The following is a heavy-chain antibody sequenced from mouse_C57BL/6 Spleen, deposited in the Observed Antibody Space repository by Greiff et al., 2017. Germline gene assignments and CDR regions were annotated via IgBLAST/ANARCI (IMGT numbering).Heavy chain of an antibody. Sequence: EVQGVESGGDLVKPGGSLKLSCAASGFTFSSYGMSWVRPTPDKRLEWVATISSGGSYTYYPDSVKGRFTISRDDAKNTQYLQMSSRKSEDTAMYYCAIHGNYYGSSPYYFDYWGQGTTLTVSS. J-gene: IGHJ2*01. D-gene: IGHD1-1*01. V-gene: IGHV5-6*01. CDR3: AIHGNYYGSSPYYFDY. CDR1: GFTFSSYG. CDR2: ISSGGSYT.